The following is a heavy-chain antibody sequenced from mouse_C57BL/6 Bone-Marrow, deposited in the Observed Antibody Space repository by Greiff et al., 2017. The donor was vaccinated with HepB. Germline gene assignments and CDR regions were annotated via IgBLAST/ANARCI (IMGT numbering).Heavy chain of an antibody. Sequence: EVKLVESGEGLVKPGGSLKLSCAASGFTFSSYAMSWVRQTPEKRLEWVAYISSGGDYIYYADTVKGRFTISRDNARNTLYLQMSSLKSEDTAMYYCTRDPLSYGSSPSFDYWGQGTTLTVSS. CDR3: TRDPLSYGSSPSFDY. V-gene: IGHV5-9-1*02. CDR1: GFTFSSYA. CDR2: ISSGGDYI. J-gene: IGHJ2*01. D-gene: IGHD1-1*01.